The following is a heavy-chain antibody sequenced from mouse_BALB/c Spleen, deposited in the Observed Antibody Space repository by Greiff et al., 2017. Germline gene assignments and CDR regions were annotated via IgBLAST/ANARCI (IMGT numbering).Heavy chain of an antibody. CDR2: ISDGGSYT. D-gene: IGHD2-4*01. Sequence: EVKLMESGGGLVKPGGSLKLSCAASGFTFSDYYMYWVRQTPEKRLEWVATISDGGSYTYYPDSVKGRFTISRDNAKNNLYLQMSSLKSEDTAMYYCARAPMITYAMDYWGQGTSVTVSS. CDR1: GFTFSDYY. CDR3: ARAPMITYAMDY. V-gene: IGHV5-4*02. J-gene: IGHJ4*01.